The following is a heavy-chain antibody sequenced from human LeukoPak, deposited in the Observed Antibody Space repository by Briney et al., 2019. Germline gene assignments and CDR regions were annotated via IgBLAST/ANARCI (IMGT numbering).Heavy chain of an antibody. D-gene: IGHD3-10*01. CDR3: ARDDGSGSYYKPAVWFDP. CDR1: GYTFTGYY. Sequence: ASVTVSCKASGYTFTGYYMHWVRQAPGQGLEWMGWINPNSGGTNYAQKFQGRVTMTRDTSISTAYMELSRLRSDDTAVYYCARDDGSGSYYKPAVWFDPWGQGTLVTVSS. CDR2: INPNSGGT. J-gene: IGHJ5*02. V-gene: IGHV1-2*02.